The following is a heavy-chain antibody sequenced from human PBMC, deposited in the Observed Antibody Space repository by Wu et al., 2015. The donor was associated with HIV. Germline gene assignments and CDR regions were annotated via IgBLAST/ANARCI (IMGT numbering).Heavy chain of an antibody. J-gene: IGHJ5*02. CDR3: ARQRAYTSGWYIFDN. Sequence: QVQLVQSGAEMKKPGASVKVSCKASGYTFTAYYLHWVRQAPGQGLEWMGWMNPRTGNTGYAQKFQGRVTMTRDTSISTANMELSSLRSEDTAVYYCARQRAYTSGWYIFDNWGQGTLVTVSS. CDR2: MNPRTGNT. D-gene: IGHD6-19*01. V-gene: IGHV1-8*02. CDR1: GYTFTAYY.